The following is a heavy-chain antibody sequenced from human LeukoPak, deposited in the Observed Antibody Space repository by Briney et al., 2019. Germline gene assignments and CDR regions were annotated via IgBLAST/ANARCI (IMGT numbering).Heavy chain of an antibody. D-gene: IGHD4-11*01. CDR3: ASDDYSNNYGMDV. CDR1: GYTFTSYY. V-gene: IGHV1-46*01. J-gene: IGHJ6*02. Sequence: ASVKASCKASGYTFTSYYMRWVRQAPGQGLEWMGIINPSGGSTSYAQKFQGRVTMTRDTSTSTVYMELSSLRSEDTAVYYCASDDYSNNYGMDVWGQGTTVTVSS. CDR2: INPSGGST.